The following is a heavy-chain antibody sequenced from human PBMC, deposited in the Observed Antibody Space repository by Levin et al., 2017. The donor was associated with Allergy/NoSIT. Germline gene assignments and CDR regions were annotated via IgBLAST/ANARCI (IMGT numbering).Heavy chain of an antibody. D-gene: IGHD3-10*01. CDR3: ARAVRGHLLSDF. CDR1: GYIFTSFD. J-gene: IGHJ4*02. CDR2: MNPSSTNT. V-gene: IGHV1-8*01. Sequence: GESLKISCKTSGYIFTSFDIIWVRQATGQGLEWMGWMNPSSTNTGYSQRFQGRVTMTATTSINTAYMELSSLTSEDTALYFCARAVRGHLLSDFWGQGTQVTVSS.